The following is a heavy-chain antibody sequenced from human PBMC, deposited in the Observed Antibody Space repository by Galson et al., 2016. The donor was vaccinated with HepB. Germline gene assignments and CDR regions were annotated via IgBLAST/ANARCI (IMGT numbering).Heavy chain of an antibody. J-gene: IGHJ5*02. CDR2: IYYTGST. V-gene: IGHV4-61*01. D-gene: IGHD5-12*01. Sequence: SETLSLTCTVSGASVDSGTYYWSWLRQSPGKGLEWIGYIYYTGSTNYNPSFRSRVTISIALSKNQFSLKLSSVTAADTAVYFCASGYSAYDQPLETWGQGTLVTVSS. CDR1: GASVDSGTYY. CDR3: ASGYSAYDQPLET.